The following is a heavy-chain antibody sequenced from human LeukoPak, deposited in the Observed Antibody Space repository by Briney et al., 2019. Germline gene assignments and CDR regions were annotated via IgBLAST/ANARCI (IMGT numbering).Heavy chain of an antibody. CDR2: ISDTGGST. J-gene: IGHJ4*02. CDR3: ARGAAILMNYFDY. CDR1: GLTFSTYA. V-gene: IGHV3-23*01. D-gene: IGHD2-2*01. Sequence: PGGSLRLSCAASGLTFSTYAMHWVRQAPGKGLEWVSGISDTGGSTYYADSVKGRFTISRDKSKNTLYLQMNNLRAEDTAVYYCARGAAILMNYFDYWGQGTLVTVSS.